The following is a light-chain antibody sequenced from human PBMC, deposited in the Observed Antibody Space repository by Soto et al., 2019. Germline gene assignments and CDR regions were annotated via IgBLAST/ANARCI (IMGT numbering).Light chain of an antibody. V-gene: IGLV1-44*01. J-gene: IGLJ2*01. CDR1: SSNIGSNT. CDR3: AAWDDSLNGRGV. Sequence: QSVLTQPPSASGIPGQRVTISCSGSSSNIGSNTVNWYQQLPGTAPKLLIYSNNQRPSGVPDRFSGSKSGTSASLAVSGLHSEDEADYYCAAWDDSLNGRGVFGGGTKLTVL. CDR2: SNN.